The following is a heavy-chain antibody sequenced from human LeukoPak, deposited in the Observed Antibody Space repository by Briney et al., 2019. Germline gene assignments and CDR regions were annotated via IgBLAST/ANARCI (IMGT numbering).Heavy chain of an antibody. Sequence: GASVKVSCKASGYTFNDHDINWVRQATGQGLEWLGRMNPNSGNAAYAQKLQGRVTMTWDSPTNTAYLEVIALRSDDTAVYFCAKSSGDYFFDYWGQGTLVTVPS. J-gene: IGHJ4*02. CDR3: AKSSGDYFFDY. CDR2: MNPNSGNA. CDR1: GYTFNDHD. V-gene: IGHV1-8*01. D-gene: IGHD3-22*01.